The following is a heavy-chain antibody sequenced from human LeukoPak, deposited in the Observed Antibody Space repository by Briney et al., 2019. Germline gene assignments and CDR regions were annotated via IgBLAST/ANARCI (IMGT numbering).Heavy chain of an antibody. Sequence: ASVKVSCKASGYTFTSHVINWVRQAPGQGLEWMGWISADNGNTYYTQKFQGRVTFTTDTSTSTAYMELRSLRSDDTAVYFCARVDILTGYYFFDYWGQGTLVTVSS. CDR3: ARVDILTGYYFFDY. D-gene: IGHD3-9*01. CDR1: GYTFTSHV. CDR2: ISADNGNT. V-gene: IGHV1-18*01. J-gene: IGHJ4*02.